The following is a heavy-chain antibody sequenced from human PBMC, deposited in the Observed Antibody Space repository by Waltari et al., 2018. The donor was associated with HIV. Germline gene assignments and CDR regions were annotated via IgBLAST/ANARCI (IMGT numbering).Heavy chain of an antibody. J-gene: IGHJ6*02. CDR1: GGSISSYY. D-gene: IGHD3-3*01. CDR3: ARDSTHYDFWSGYSSLTNYYGMDV. V-gene: IGHV4-59*01. Sequence: QVQLQESGPGLVKPSETLSLTCTVSGGSISSYYWSWIRQPPGKGPEWTGYIYYSGSTNYNPSLKSRVTISVDTSKNQFSLKLSSVTAADTAVYYCARDSTHYDFWSGYSSLTNYYGMDVWGQGTTVTVSS. CDR2: IYYSGST.